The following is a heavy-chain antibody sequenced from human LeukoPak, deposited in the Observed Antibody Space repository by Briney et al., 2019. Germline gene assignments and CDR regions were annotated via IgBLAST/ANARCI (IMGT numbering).Heavy chain of an antibody. CDR2: IYHSGST. J-gene: IGHJ6*03. CDR3: ARTTEGGYTYGYFYYYYMDV. CDR1: GGSISSGTYY. Sequence: SETLSLTCTVSGGSISSGTYYWAWIRQPPGKGLEWIGTIYHSGSTYYNPSLKSRVTISVDTSKNQFSLKLSSVTAADTAVYYCARTTEGGYTYGYFYYYYMDVWGKGTTVTISS. D-gene: IGHD5-18*01. V-gene: IGHV4-39*07.